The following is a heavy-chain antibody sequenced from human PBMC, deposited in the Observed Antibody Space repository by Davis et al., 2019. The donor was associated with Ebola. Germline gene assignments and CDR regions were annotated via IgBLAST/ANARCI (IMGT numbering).Heavy chain of an antibody. D-gene: IGHD6-19*01. CDR3: AKDGIAVAGFDY. V-gene: IGHV3-30*18. J-gene: IGHJ4*02. CDR2: ISYDGSNK. CDR1: GFTFSSYG. Sequence: GESLKISCAASGFTFSSYGMHWVRQAPGKGLEWVAVISYDGSNKYYADSVKGRFTISRDNSKNTLYLQMNSLRAEDTAVYYCAKDGIAVAGFDYWGQGTLVTVSS.